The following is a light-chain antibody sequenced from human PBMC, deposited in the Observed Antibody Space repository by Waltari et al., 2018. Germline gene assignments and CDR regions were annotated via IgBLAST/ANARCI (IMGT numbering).Light chain of an antibody. J-gene: IGKJ2*01. CDR3: QQYGTSPYT. V-gene: IGKV3-20*01. Sequence: EIVLTQSPGTLSLSPGERAALSCRASQRVTNSYLAWYQQKAGQAPRLLIYGASSRATGIPDRCSGSGSGTDFTLTISRLEPEDFAVYFCQQYGTSPYTFGQGTKLEIK. CDR1: QRVTNSY. CDR2: GAS.